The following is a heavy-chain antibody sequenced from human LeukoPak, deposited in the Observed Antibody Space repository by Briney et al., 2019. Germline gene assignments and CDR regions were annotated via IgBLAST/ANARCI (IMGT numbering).Heavy chain of an antibody. V-gene: IGHV1-2*02. CDR1: GYTFTGYY. J-gene: IGHJ4*02. CDR3: ARGAMSYRLPDY. CDR2: INPNSGGT. D-gene: IGHD3-16*01. Sequence: ASVKVSCKASGYTFTGYYMHWGRQAPGQGLEWMGWINPNSGGTNYAQKFQGRVTMTRDTSISTAYMELSRLRSDDTAVYYCARGAMSYRLPDYWGQGTLVTVSS.